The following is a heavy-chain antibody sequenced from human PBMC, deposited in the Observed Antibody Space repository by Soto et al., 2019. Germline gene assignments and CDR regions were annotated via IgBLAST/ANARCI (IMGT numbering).Heavy chain of an antibody. J-gene: IGHJ4*02. CDR1: GFTFSSYA. CDR3: AKDHLFSGWTSGGYFDY. V-gene: IGHV3-23*01. CDR2: ISGSVGTT. D-gene: IGHD6-19*01. Sequence: EVQLLESGGGLVQPGGSLRLSCEASGFTFSSYAMSWVRQAPGKGLEWVSVISGSVGTTYYADSVKGRFTISRDNSKNTLYLQMNNLRAEDTAVYYCAKDHLFSGWTSGGYFDYGGQGALVTVSS.